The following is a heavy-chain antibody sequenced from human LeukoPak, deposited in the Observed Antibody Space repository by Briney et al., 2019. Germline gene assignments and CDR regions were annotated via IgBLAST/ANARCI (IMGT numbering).Heavy chain of an antibody. CDR2: IYHSGST. Sequence: PSETLSLTCTVSGGSISTYYWSWIRQPPGKGLEWIGYIYHSGSTKYNPSLKSRVTISVDTSKNQFSLKLSSVTAADTAVYYCARGRRWLQAYYFDYWGQGTLVTVSS. V-gene: IGHV4-59*01. CDR3: ARGRRWLQAYYFDY. CDR1: GGSISTYY. D-gene: IGHD5-12*01. J-gene: IGHJ4*02.